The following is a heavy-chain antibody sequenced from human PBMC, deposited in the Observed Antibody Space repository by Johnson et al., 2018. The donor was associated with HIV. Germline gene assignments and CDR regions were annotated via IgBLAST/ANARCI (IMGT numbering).Heavy chain of an antibody. J-gene: IGHJ3*02. CDR3: ARVGAVAGLYSI. Sequence: VQLVESGGGLVQPGGSLRLSCAASGFTFSSYWMSWVRQAPGKGLEWVANIRQDGSEKYYVDSVMGRFTISRDNAKNSLFLQMNSLRAGDTALYYCARVGAVAGLYSIWGQGTMVTVSS. V-gene: IGHV3-7*03. CDR2: IRQDGSEK. D-gene: IGHD6-19*01. CDR1: GFTFSSYW.